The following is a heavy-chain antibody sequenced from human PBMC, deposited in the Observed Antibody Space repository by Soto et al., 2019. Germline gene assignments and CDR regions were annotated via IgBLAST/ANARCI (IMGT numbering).Heavy chain of an antibody. CDR1: GYTFTSYA. V-gene: IGHV1-3*01. D-gene: IGHD3-22*01. Sequence: ASVKVSCKASGYTFTSYAMHWVRQAPEQRLEWMGWINAGNGNTKYSQKFQGRVTITRDTSASTAYMELSSLRSEDTAVYYCARVPRMNYYDSSGYWPYFDYWGQGTLVTVSS. J-gene: IGHJ4*02. CDR2: INAGNGNT. CDR3: ARVPRMNYYDSSGYWPYFDY.